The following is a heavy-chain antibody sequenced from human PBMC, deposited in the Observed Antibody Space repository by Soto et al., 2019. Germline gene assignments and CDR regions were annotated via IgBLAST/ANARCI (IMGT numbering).Heavy chain of an antibody. Sequence: QVQLVESGGGVVQPGRSLRLSCAASGFTFSSYGMHWVRQAPGKGLEWVAVISYDGSNKYYADSVKGRFTISRDNSKNTLYLHMNSLRAEDTAVYYCAKDRGPRDSGSYRRVHYGMDVWGQGTTVTVSS. CDR1: GFTFSSYG. V-gene: IGHV3-30*18. J-gene: IGHJ6*02. CDR3: AKDRGPRDSGSYRRVHYGMDV. CDR2: ISYDGSNK. D-gene: IGHD1-26*01.